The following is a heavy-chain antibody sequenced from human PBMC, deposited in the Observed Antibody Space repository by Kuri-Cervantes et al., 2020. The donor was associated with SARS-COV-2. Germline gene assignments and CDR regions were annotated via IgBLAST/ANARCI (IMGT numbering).Heavy chain of an antibody. CDR3: ASQNYDFWSGYYVYYYYYGMDV. Sequence: GGSLRLSCAASGFTFDDYAMHWVRQAPGKGLEWVSGISWNSGSIGYADSVKGRFTISRDNAKNSLYLQMNSLRAEDTALYYCASQNYDFWSGYYVYYYYYGMDVWGQGTTVTVSS. D-gene: IGHD3-3*01. CDR1: GFTFDDYA. V-gene: IGHV3-9*01. J-gene: IGHJ6*02. CDR2: ISWNSGSI.